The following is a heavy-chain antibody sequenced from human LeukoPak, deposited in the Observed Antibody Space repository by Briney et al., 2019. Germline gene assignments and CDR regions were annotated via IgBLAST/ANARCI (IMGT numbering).Heavy chain of an antibody. J-gene: IGHJ4*02. CDR1: GFTFSNCA. Sequence: GGSLRLSCAASGFTFSNCAMSWARQAPGKGLEWVSGISWNSGSIVYADSVKGRFTISRDNAKNSLYLQMNSLRAEDTALYYCAKDNSLGGWTFDYWGQGTLVTVSS. CDR2: ISWNSGSI. D-gene: IGHD6-19*01. V-gene: IGHV3-9*01. CDR3: AKDNSLGGWTFDY.